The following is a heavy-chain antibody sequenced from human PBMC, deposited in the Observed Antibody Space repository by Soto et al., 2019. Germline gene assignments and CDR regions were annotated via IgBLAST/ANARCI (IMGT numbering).Heavy chain of an antibody. V-gene: IGHV3-30*03. D-gene: IGHD1-26*01. Sequence: QIQLVESGGDVVQPGKSLRLSCAASGFNFGFFGMHWVRQAPGKGLEWVAFISGDGINTQYADSVRGRFTLSRDYSRKTRYLQLDSLRDEDTALYYSARGNLSFDFESWGLGTLVTVSS. CDR3: ARGNLSFDFES. CDR1: GFNFGFFG. J-gene: IGHJ4*02. CDR2: ISGDGINT.